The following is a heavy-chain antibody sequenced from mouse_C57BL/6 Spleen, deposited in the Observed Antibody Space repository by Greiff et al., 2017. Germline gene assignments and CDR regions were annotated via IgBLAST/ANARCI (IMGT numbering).Heavy chain of an antibody. D-gene: IGHD2-1*01. CDR1: GFTFSSYG. CDR3: ARHRDGNYVFAY. Sequence: EVMLVESGGDLVKPGGSLKLSCAASGFTFSSYGMSWVRQTPDKRLEWVATISSGGSYTYYPDSVKGRFTISRDNAKNTLYLQMSSLKSEDTAMYYCARHRDGNYVFAYWGQGTLVTVSA. V-gene: IGHV5-6*01. CDR2: ISSGGSYT. J-gene: IGHJ3*01.